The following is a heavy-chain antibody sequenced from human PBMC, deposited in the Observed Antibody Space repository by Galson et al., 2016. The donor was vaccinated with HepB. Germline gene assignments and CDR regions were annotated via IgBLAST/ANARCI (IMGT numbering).Heavy chain of an antibody. CDR3: ARHIHRRYFDWSTPYWFDS. Sequence: SETLSLTCAVSGGSISSSYWWSWVRQPPGKGLEWIGSIYYSGSSYYNPSLRSRLTISVDASKNQFSLKLTSVTAADTAIFCCARHIHRRYFDWSTPYWFDSWGPGILVTVSS. J-gene: IGHJ5*01. V-gene: IGHV4-39*01. D-gene: IGHD3-9*01. CDR2: IYYSGSS. CDR1: GGSISSSYW.